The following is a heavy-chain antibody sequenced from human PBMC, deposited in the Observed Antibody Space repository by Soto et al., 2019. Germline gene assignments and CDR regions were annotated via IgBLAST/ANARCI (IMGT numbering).Heavy chain of an antibody. CDR3: ARDGRYRSSPSCYTTYFQH. CDR1: GYTFTSYG. V-gene: IGHV1-18*04. J-gene: IGHJ1*01. D-gene: IGHD2-2*02. CDR2: ISAYNGNT. Sequence: ASVKVSCKASGYTFTSYGISWVRQAPGQGLEWMGWISAYNGNTNYAQKLQGRVTMTTDTSTSTAYMELRSLRSDDTAVYYCARDGRYRSSPSCYTTYFQHWGQGTLVTVSS.